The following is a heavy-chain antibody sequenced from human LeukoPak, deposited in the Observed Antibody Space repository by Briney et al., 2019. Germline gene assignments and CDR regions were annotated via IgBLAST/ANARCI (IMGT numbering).Heavy chain of an antibody. CDR1: GFTFSSYA. Sequence: GGSLRLSCAASGFTFSSYAMSWVRQAPGKGLEWVSTIGGNGGSTYYADSVKGRFTISRDNSKNTLYLQMNSLRAEDTAVYYRAKVLGQQLAPFDYWGQGSLVTVSS. D-gene: IGHD6-13*01. J-gene: IGHJ4*02. CDR2: IGGNGGST. V-gene: IGHV3-23*01. CDR3: AKVLGQQLAPFDY.